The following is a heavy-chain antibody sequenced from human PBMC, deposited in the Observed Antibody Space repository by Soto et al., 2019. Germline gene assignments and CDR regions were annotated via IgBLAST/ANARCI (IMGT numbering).Heavy chain of an antibody. Sequence: SVKVSCKASGGTFDNYAITWVRQAPGQGLEWMAGIIPMLDSANYAEKFQDRVTITGDESTSTVYMELSSLRSEDTAVYYCARDDSGFSGSHYIDYFNYWGPGALVTVSS. CDR1: GGTFDNYA. V-gene: IGHV1-69*13. CDR2: IIPMLDSA. CDR3: ARDDSGFSGSHYIDYFNY. D-gene: IGHD1-26*01. J-gene: IGHJ4*02.